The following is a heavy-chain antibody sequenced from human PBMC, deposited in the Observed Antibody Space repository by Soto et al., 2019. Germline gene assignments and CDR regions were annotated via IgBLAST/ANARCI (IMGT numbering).Heavy chain of an antibody. D-gene: IGHD3-22*01. CDR3: ARDQNYYDSSGYYPYYYYYGMDV. CDR1: GFTFSSYA. V-gene: IGHV3-30-3*01. CDR2: ISYDGSNK. J-gene: IGHJ6*02. Sequence: GGSLRLSCAASGFTFSSYAMHWVRQAPGKGLEWVAVISYDGSNKYYADSVKGRFTISRDNSKNTLYLQMNSLRAEDTAVYYCARDQNYYDSSGYYPYYYYYGMDVWGQGTTVTVSS.